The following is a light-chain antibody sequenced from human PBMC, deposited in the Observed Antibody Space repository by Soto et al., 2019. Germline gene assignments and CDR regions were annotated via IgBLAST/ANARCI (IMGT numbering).Light chain of an antibody. CDR1: QSVSSN. CDR2: GSS. J-gene: IGKJ5*01. CDR3: QQYNNWPPT. Sequence: IVMTQSPATLSVSPGERATLSCRASQSVSSNLAWYQQKPGQAPRLLIYGSSTRATGIPARFSGSRSGTDFTLTISSLQSEDFAVYYCQQYNNWPPTFGQGTRLEMK. V-gene: IGKV3-15*01.